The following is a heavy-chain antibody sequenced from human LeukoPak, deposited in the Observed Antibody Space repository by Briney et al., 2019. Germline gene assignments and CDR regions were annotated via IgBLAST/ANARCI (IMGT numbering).Heavy chain of an antibody. CDR2: IYYSGST. CDR3: ARARRVVAPDYFDY. D-gene: IGHD3-22*01. CDR1: GGSISSGDYY. V-gene: IGHV4-30-4*08. Sequence: SETLSLTCTVSGGSISSGDYYWSWIRQPPGKGLEWIGYIYYSGSTYYNLSLKSRVTISVDTSKNQFSLKLSSVTAADTAVYYCARARRVVAPDYFDYWGQGTLVTVSS. J-gene: IGHJ4*02.